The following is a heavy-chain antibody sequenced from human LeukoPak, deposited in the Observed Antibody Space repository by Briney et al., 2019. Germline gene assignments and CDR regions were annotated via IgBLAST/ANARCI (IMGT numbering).Heavy chain of an antibody. CDR2: FDPEDGET. J-gene: IGHJ4*02. D-gene: IGHD5-18*01. CDR1: GYTLTELS. V-gene: IGHV1-24*01. CDR3: ATGGYSYGDAPFDY. Sequence: ASVKVSCKVSGYTLTELSMHWVRQAPGKGLEWMGGFDPEDGETICAQKFQGRVTMTEDTSTDTAYMELSSLRSEDTAVYYCATGGYSYGDAPFDYWGQGTLVTVSS.